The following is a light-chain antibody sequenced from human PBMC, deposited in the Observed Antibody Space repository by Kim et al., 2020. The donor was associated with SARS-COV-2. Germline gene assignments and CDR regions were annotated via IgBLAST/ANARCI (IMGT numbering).Light chain of an antibody. CDR2: DVR. CDR1: SRDVGGYNY. J-gene: IGLJ2*01. V-gene: IGLV2-14*03. Sequence: GQSITISCTGTSRDVGGYNYVAWYQHHPGKAPKLIIYDVRKRPSGVSYRFSGSKSGNTASLTISGLQAEDDADYYCSSYTSSATLIFGGGTKVTVL. CDR3: SSYTSSATLI.